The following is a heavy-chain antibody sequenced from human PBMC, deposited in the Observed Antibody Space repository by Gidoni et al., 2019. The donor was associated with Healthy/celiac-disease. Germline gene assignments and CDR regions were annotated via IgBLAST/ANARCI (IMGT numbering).Heavy chain of an antibody. J-gene: IGHJ3*02. CDR2: IFSNDEK. CDR1: GFSLSNARMG. CDR3: ARTKEYSSSWYPFDI. V-gene: IGHV2-26*01. Sequence: QVTLKESGPVLVKPTETLTLTCTVSGFSLSNARMGVSWIRQPPGKALEWLAHIFSNDEKSYSTALKSRLTIYKDTSKSQVVLTMTNMDPVDTATYYCARTKEYSSSWYPFDIWGQGTMVTVSS. D-gene: IGHD6-13*01.